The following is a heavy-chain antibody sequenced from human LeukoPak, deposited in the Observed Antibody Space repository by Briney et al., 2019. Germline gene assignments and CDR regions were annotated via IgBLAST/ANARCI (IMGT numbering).Heavy chain of an antibody. V-gene: IGHV4-61*02. J-gene: IGHJ4*02. CDR2: IYTSGST. CDR3: ASSDRDGYNAPDY. CDR1: GGSISSGSYY. Sequence: SQTLSLTCTVSGGSISSGSYYWSCIRQPAGNGLEWIGRIYTSGSTNYNPSLKSRVTISVDTSKNQFSLKLSSVTAADTAVYYCASSDRDGYNAPDYWGQGTLVTVSS. D-gene: IGHD5-24*01.